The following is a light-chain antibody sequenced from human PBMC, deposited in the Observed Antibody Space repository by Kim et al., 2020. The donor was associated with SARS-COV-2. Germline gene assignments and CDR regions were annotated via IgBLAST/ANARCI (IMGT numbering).Light chain of an antibody. Sequence: SYELTQPPSVSVSPGQTARITCYGDALPKQYAYWYQQKPGQAPVLVIYKDSERPSGIPERFSGSSSGTTVTLTISGVQAEDEADYYCQSADSSGTYRWVFGGGTQLIV. V-gene: IGLV3-25*03. CDR1: ALPKQY. CDR3: QSADSSGTYRWV. CDR2: KDS. J-gene: IGLJ3*02.